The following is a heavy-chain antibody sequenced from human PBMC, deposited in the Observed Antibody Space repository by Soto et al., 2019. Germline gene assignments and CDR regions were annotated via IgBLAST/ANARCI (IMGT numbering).Heavy chain of an antibody. Sequence: QVQLVESGGGEVQPGRSLRLSCAASGFTFNTYGMHWVRQAPGKGLEWVAVIWNDGSNNYYADSVKGRFTISRDNSKNTLYLEMNSLRLEDTAVYHCARGGYSAGWTYGMDVWGQGTMVTVS. CDR3: ARGGYSAGWTYGMDV. D-gene: IGHD6-19*01. CDR2: IWNDGSNN. V-gene: IGHV3-33*01. J-gene: IGHJ6*02. CDR1: GFTFNTYG.